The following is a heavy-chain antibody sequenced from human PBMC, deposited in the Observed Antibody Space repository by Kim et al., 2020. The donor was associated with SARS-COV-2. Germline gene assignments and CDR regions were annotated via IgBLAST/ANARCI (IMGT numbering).Heavy chain of an antibody. D-gene: IGHD2-2*01. V-gene: IGHV3-23*01. CDR3: AKDTYQLLGGASNWFDP. CDR2: ISGSGGST. Sequence: GGSLRLSCAASGFTFSSYAMSWVRQAPGKGLEWVSAISGSGGSTYYADSVKGRFTISRDNSKNTLYLQMNSLRAEDTAVYYCAKDTYQLLGGASNWFDPWGQGTLVTVSS. J-gene: IGHJ5*02. CDR1: GFTFSSYA.